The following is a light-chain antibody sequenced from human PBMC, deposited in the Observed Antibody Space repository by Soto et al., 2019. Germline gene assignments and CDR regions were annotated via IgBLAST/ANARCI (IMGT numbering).Light chain of an antibody. CDR1: QSVSSRD. J-gene: IGKJ2*01. CDR2: GTS. Sequence: ESVLTQSPGTLSLSPGERATLSCRASQSVSSRDLAWYQQKPGQAPRLLIYGTSTRDTGSPDRFSGSGSGTDFTLTISRLEPEDFAVYYCQQYGSSPLYTFGQGTKLEIK. CDR3: QQYGSSPLYT. V-gene: IGKV3-20*01.